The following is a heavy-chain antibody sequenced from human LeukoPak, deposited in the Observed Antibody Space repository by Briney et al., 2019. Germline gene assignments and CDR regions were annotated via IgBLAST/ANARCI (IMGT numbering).Heavy chain of an antibody. J-gene: IGHJ5*02. V-gene: IGHV4-39*07. CDR2: INYSGST. CDR1: GGSINSSTHY. CDR3: ARAGIVSRNLNWLDP. Sequence: SETLSLTCTVSGGSINSSTHYWGWIRQPPGKGLEWIGSINYSGSTYYNPSLKSRVAISVDTSKNQFSLKLSSVTAADTAVYYCARAGIVSRNLNWLDPWGQGTLVTVSS. D-gene: IGHD1-14*01.